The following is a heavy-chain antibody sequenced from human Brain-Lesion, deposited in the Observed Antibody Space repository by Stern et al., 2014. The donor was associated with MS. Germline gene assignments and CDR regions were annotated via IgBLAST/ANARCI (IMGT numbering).Heavy chain of an antibody. CDR2: ISGRGDPT. Sequence: VQLVESGGGLVQPGGSLRLSCAASGFSFSTYAMSWVRQTPGKGLQLVSVISGRGDPTYYADSVKGRFTISRDNSKNTLYLQMDSLRADDTAVYYCAKWPHHIAVAGTRYFQHWGQGTLVTVSS. CDR3: AKWPHHIAVAGTRYFQH. D-gene: IGHD6-19*01. V-gene: IGHV3-23*04. J-gene: IGHJ1*01. CDR1: GFSFSTYA.